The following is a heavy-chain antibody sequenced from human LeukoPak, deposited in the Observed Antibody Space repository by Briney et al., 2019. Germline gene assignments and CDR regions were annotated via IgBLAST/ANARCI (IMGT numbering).Heavy chain of an antibody. CDR2: IYYTGST. D-gene: IGHD6-13*01. CDR3: AKELYSSSWYVRGAFDY. J-gene: IGHJ4*02. Sequence: PSETLSLTCTVSGGSISSSSYYWGWIRQPPGKGLEWIGNIYYTGSTYYNPSLKSRVTISVETSKNQFSLKLTSVTAADTAVYYCAKELYSSSWYVRGAFDYWGQGTLVTVSS. CDR1: GGSISSSSYY. V-gene: IGHV4-39*02.